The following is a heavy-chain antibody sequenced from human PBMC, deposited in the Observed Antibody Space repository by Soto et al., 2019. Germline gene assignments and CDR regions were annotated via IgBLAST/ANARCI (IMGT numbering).Heavy chain of an antibody. CDR1: GDSVSSNSAA. V-gene: IGHV6-1*01. J-gene: IGHJ6*02. CDR3: ARDSSPYYDILTGYYKGYGMDV. CDR2: TYYRSKWYN. Sequence: PSQTLSLTCAISGDSVSSNSAAWNWIRQSPSRGLEWLGRTYYRSKWYNDYAVSVKSRITINPDTSKNQFSLQLNSATPEDTAVYYCARDSSPYYDILTGYYKGYGMDVWGQGTTVTVSS. D-gene: IGHD3-9*01.